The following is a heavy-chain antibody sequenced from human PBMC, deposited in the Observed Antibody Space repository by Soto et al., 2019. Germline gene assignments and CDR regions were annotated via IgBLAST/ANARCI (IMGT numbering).Heavy chain of an antibody. V-gene: IGHV4-59*08. D-gene: IGHD6-19*01. CDR3: ARGFAIGWYTYFFDL. CDR1: GASISGYH. Sequence: QVQLQESGPGRVKHSETLYLTCTVSGASISGYHWGWIRQPPGKGLEWIGYLYYTGSTHYNPSLKSRVTMSVDTSKNQFSLKLNSVTAADTAVYYCARGFAIGWYTYFFDLWGQGPLVTVSS. J-gene: IGHJ4*02. CDR2: LYYTGST.